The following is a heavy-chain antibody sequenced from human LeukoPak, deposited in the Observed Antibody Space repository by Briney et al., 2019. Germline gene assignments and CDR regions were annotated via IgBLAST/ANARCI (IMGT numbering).Heavy chain of an antibody. CDR1: GGSISSGSYY. CDR2: IYTSGST. Sequence: SETLSLTCTVSGGSISSGSYYWSWIRQPAGKGLEWIGRIYTSGSTNYNPSLKSRVTISVDTSKNQFSLKLSSVTAADTAVYYCARLEQSGNFDYWGQGTLVTVSS. J-gene: IGHJ4*02. D-gene: IGHD6-19*01. V-gene: IGHV4-61*02. CDR3: ARLEQSGNFDY.